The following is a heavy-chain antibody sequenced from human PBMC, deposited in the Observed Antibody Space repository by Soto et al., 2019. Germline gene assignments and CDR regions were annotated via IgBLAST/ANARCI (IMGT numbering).Heavy chain of an antibody. CDR2: IYYSGST. D-gene: IGHD3-9*01. Sequence: PSETLSLTCTVSGGSISSGDYYWSWIRQPPGNGLEWIGYIYYSGSTYYNPSLKSRVTISVDTSKNQFSLKLSSVTAADTAVYYCAREWYYDILTGYYKRGYFDYWGQGTLVTVSS. CDR1: GGSISSGDYY. V-gene: IGHV4-30-4*01. CDR3: AREWYYDILTGYYKRGYFDY. J-gene: IGHJ4*02.